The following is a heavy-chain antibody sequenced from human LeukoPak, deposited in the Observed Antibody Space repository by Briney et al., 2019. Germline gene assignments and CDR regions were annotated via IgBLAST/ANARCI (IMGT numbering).Heavy chain of an antibody. V-gene: IGHV4-59*08. J-gene: IGHJ5*02. Sequence: SETLSLTCTVSGGSISSYYWSWIRQPPGKGLEWIGYIYYSGSTNYNPSLKSRVTISVDTSENQFSLKLSSVTAADTAVYYCARFIAAAGSNWFDPWGQGTLVTVSS. D-gene: IGHD6-13*01. CDR1: GGSISSYY. CDR2: IYYSGST. CDR3: ARFIAAAGSNWFDP.